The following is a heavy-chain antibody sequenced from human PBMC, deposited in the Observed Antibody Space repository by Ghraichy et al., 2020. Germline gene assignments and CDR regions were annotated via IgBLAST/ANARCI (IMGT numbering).Heavy chain of an antibody. D-gene: IGHD2-2*01. CDR3: ARGPRCSSTGCDPNYYFYMDV. J-gene: IGHJ6*03. V-gene: IGHV1-3*01. CDR1: GYSFSSYI. CDR2: ISADSGST. Sequence: ASVKVSCTASGYSFSSYIIHWVRQAPGQRHEWMGWISADSGSTKYSQKFQGRVTITRDTSASTAYMELSSLRSEDTAFYFCARGPRCSSTGCDPNYYFYMDVWAKGTTVTVSS.